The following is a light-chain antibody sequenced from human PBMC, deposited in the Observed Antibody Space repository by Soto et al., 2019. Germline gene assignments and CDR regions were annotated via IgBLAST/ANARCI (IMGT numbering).Light chain of an antibody. Sequence: PMTQSPSSLSASVGARITITCRASQSIRTSLNWYQQKPGKAPRLLIYGASTLQSGVPSRFSGSGSATDFTLTVSSLQPVDSAIYYCQQSYTTPRTFGQGTKVEV. CDR3: QQSYTTPRT. CDR1: QSIRTS. V-gene: IGKV1-39*01. CDR2: GAS. J-gene: IGKJ1*01.